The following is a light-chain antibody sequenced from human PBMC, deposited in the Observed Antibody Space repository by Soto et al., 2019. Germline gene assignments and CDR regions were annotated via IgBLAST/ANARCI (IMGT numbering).Light chain of an antibody. Sequence: EIVLTQSPGTLSLSPGQRATLSCRASQRLSASDIAWYQQKPGQAPRLLIYGASNRATGIPDRFSGSGSGTDFTLTISKLEPEDCAVYYCQQFGSSPETFGQGTKVDIK. J-gene: IGKJ1*01. V-gene: IGKV3-20*01. CDR2: GAS. CDR1: QRLSASD. CDR3: QQFGSSPET.